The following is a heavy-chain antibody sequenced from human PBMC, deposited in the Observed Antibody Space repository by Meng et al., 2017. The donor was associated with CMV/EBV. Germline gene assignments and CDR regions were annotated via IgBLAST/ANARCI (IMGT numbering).Heavy chain of an antibody. Sequence: SETLSLTCTVSGGSISSGSYYWGWIRQPPGKGLEWIGSIYYSGSTYYNPSLKSRVTISVDTSKNQFSLKLSSVTAADTAVYYCARHVHDFWSGYYPPYYYYGMDVWGQGTTVTVSS. V-gene: IGHV4-39*01. J-gene: IGHJ6*02. CDR1: GGSISSGSYY. CDR3: ARHVHDFWSGYYPPYYYYGMDV. CDR2: IYYSGST. D-gene: IGHD3-3*01.